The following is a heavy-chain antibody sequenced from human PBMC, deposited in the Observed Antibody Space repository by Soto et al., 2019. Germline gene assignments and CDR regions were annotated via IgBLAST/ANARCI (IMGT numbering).Heavy chain of an antibody. J-gene: IGHJ4*02. V-gene: IGHV1-69*01. Sequence: QVQLVQSGAEVKRPGSSVTVSCKTSGVSFTTYAFHWVRHAPGQGLEWMGAITPIFGTPDYAPKFQGRVTISADESTSSVYMELTSLRFDDTAVYYCASPAASGLFWGQGSLVTVSS. CDR3: ASPAASGLF. CDR1: GVSFTTYA. CDR2: ITPIFGTP. D-gene: IGHD2-2*01.